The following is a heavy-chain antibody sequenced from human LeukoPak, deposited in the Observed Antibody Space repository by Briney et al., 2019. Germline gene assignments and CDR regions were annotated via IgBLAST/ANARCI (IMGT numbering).Heavy chain of an antibody. CDR3: ARSTSKSGVVVVVSAYYYYGMDV. J-gene: IGHJ6*02. CDR2: IIPIFGTA. CDR1: GGTFSSSA. Sequence: SVTVSCKASGGTFSSSAISWVRQAPGQGLEWMGGIIPIFGTANYARKFQGRVTITADESTSTAYMELSSLRSEDTAVFYCARSTSKSGVVVVVSAYYYYGMDVWGQGTTVTVSS. V-gene: IGHV1-69*01. D-gene: IGHD2-15*01.